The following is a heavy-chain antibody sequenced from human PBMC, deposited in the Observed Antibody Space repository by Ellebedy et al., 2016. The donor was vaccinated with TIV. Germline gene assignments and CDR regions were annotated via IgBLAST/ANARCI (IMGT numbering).Heavy chain of an antibody. CDR2: IWYDGFNK. CDR3: AIEQSPYYEILTGSFDY. J-gene: IGHJ4*02. V-gene: IGHV3-33*01. Sequence: GESLKISCAASGFSFSTYGMHWVRQAPGQGLEWVAVIWYDGFNKDYADSVKGRFTISRDNSKSTLYLEMKSLGVEDTAVYYCAIEQSPYYEILTGSFDYWGQGALVTVSS. CDR1: GFSFSTYG. D-gene: IGHD3-9*01.